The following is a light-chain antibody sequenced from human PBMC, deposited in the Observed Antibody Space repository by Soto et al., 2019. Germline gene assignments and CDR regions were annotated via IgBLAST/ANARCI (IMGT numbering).Light chain of an antibody. CDR2: GAS. CDR1: QTVTRSY. CDR3: QQYGSSPLT. V-gene: IGKV3-20*01. Sequence: EMVLTQSPGALSLSPGERATLSCRASQTVTRSYLAWYQQKPGQAPRLLIYGASTRATGIPARFSGSGSGTDFTLTISRLEPEDFAVYFCQQYGSSPLTFGGGTKVDIK. J-gene: IGKJ4*01.